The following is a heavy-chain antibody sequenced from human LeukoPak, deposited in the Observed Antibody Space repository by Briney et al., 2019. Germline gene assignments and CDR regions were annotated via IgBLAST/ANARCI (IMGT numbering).Heavy chain of an antibody. CDR2: IIPIFGTA. V-gene: IGHV1-69*13. D-gene: IGHD3-10*01. J-gene: IGHJ5*02. Sequence: ASVKVSCKASGGTFSSYAISWVRQAPGQGLEWMGGIIPIFGTANYAQKFQGRVTITADESTSTAYMELSSLRSEDTAVYYCAREGGSGSYYFNWFDPWGQGTLVTVSS. CDR1: GGTFSSYA. CDR3: AREGGSGSYYFNWFDP.